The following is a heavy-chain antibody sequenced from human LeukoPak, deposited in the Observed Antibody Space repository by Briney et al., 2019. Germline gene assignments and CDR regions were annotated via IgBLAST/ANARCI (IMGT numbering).Heavy chain of an antibody. V-gene: IGHV3-73*01. CDR3: TTRPHIVGATTFDY. CDR1: GFTFSGSA. CDR2: IRSKANSYAT. J-gene: IGHJ4*02. Sequence: PGGSLRLSCAASGFTFSGSAMHWVRQASGKGLEWVGRIRSKANSYATAYAASVKGRFTISRDDSKNTAYLQMNGLKAEDTAVYYCTTRPHIVGATTFDYWGQGTLVTVSS. D-gene: IGHD1-26*01.